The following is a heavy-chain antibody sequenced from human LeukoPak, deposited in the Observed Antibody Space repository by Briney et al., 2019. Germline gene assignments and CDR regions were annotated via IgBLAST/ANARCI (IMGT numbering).Heavy chain of an antibody. D-gene: IGHD2-2*03. CDR3: ARDPGYCRTTTCPNWFDP. Sequence: ASVKVSCKASGYSFTSFGFTWVRPAPGQGLEWMGWISVYNDNAKYSQNFQGRVTLTTDVYTSTASMELRSLRVDDTAVYYCARDPGYCRTTTCPNWFDPWGQGTLVTVSS. CDR2: ISVYNDNA. J-gene: IGHJ5*02. CDR1: GYSFTSFG. V-gene: IGHV1-18*01.